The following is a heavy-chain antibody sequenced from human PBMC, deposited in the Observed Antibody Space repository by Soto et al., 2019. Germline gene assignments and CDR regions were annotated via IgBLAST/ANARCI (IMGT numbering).Heavy chain of an antibody. CDR1: GYTFTSYG. J-gene: IGHJ3*02. CDR3: ARSNVWEAPRGGAFDI. D-gene: IGHD1-26*01. Sequence: QVQLVQSGAEVKKPGASVKVSCKASGYTFTSYGISWVRQAPGQGLEWMGWISAYNGNTNYAQKRQGRVTMTPDTSTSTAEMDMRSLRSDDTAVYYCARSNVWEAPRGGAFDIWGQGTMVTVSS. V-gene: IGHV1-18*01. CDR2: ISAYNGNT.